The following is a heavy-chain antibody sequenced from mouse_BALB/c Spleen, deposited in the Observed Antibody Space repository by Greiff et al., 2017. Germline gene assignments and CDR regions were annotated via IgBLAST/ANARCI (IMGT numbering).Heavy chain of an antibody. V-gene: IGHV5-17*02. J-gene: IGHJ4*01. CDR1: GFTFSSFG. D-gene: IGHD1-1*01. Sequence: EVQLVESGGGLVQPGGSRKLSCAASGFTFSSFGMHWVRQAPEKGLEWVAYISSSSGTIYYADTVKGRFTISRDNPKNTLFLQMTSLRSEDTAMFYCARGAAVVAPHAMDYWGQGTSVTVSS. CDR3: ARGAAVVAPHAMDY. CDR2: ISSSSGTI.